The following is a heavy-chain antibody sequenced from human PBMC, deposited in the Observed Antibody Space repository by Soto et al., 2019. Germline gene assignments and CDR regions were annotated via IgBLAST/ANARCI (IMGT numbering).Heavy chain of an antibody. V-gene: IGHV4-30-4*01. CDR3: ARGKVVVAATDAFDI. J-gene: IGHJ3*02. Sequence: SETLSLTCTVSGGSISSGDYYWSWIRQPPGKGLEWIGYIYYSGSTYYNPSLKSRVTISVDTSKNQFSLKPSSVTAADTAVYYCARGKVVVAATDAFDIWGQGTMVTVSS. D-gene: IGHD2-15*01. CDR2: IYYSGST. CDR1: GGSISSGDYY.